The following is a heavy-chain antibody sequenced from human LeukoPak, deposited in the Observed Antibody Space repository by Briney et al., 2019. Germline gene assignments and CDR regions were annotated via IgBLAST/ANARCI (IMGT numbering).Heavy chain of an antibody. CDR2: GSYRGST. Sequence: PSETLSLTCTVSGGSFTSTTYYWGWLRQPPGKGLEWIGSGSYRGSTYYTPSLQSRVTISVDTSKTQFSLNLNSVTAADTAVYYCVREVSIATSIYFDRWGQGTLVTVSS. D-gene: IGHD2-21*01. V-gene: IGHV4-39*07. J-gene: IGHJ4*02. CDR3: VREVSIATSIYFDR. CDR1: GGSFTSTTYY.